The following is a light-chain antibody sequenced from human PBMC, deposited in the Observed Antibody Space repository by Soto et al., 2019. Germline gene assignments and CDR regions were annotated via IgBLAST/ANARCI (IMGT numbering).Light chain of an antibody. CDR3: QQSYSTPPT. CDR1: QSISTY. V-gene: IGKV1-39*01. J-gene: IGKJ5*01. Sequence: DIPMTQSPSSLSASVGDRVTITCRTSQSISTYLNWYQQKPGKAPNLLIYAASTLQSGVPSRFSGSGSGTDFTLTISTLHPEDFATYYCQQSYSTPPTFGQGTRLEIK. CDR2: AAS.